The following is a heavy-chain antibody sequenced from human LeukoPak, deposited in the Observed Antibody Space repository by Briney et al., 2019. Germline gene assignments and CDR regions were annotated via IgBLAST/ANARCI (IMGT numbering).Heavy chain of an antibody. CDR3: ARGGSGSGSYYYYYYYMDV. CDR1: GGTFSGYA. Sequence: ASVKVSCKASGGTFSGYAISWVRQAPGQGLEWMGGIIPIFGTANYAQKFQGRVRITADKSTSTAYMELRSMRSEDTAVYYCARGGSGSGSYYYYYYYMDVWGKGTTVTVSS. CDR2: IIPIFGTA. D-gene: IGHD3-10*01. V-gene: IGHV1-69*06. J-gene: IGHJ6*03.